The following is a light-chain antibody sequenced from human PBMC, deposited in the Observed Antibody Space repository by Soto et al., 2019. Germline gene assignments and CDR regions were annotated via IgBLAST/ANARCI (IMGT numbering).Light chain of an antibody. CDR1: QSSSSNY. J-gene: IGKJ3*01. V-gene: IGKV3-20*01. Sequence: ENVLTQSPGTMYFSPGQSASLSCRAIQSSSSNYLAWYQQKPGQAPRPLIYGISISATGIPYRFSGSGFGTDFPLTLGRLEPEGFAVYYCRQFGSSPFSFGSRTQVAIK. CDR2: GIS. CDR3: RQFGSSPFS.